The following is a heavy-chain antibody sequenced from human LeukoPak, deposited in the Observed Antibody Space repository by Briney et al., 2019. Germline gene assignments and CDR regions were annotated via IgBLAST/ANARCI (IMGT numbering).Heavy chain of an antibody. CDR1: GFTFDDYA. D-gene: IGHD1-7*01. J-gene: IGHJ4*02. CDR3: AKDKSPELELPSY. Sequence: GRSLRLSCAASGFTFDDYAMHWVRQAPGKGLEWVSGISWNSGSIGYADSVKGRFTISRDNAKNSLYLQMNSLRAEDTALYYCAKDKSPELELPSYWGQGTLVTVSS. CDR2: ISWNSGSI. V-gene: IGHV3-9*01.